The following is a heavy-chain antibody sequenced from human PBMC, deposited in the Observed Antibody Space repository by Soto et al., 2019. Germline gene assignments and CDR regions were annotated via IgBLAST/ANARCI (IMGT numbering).Heavy chain of an antibody. CDR1: GYTFTSYY. CDR2: IIPILGIA. V-gene: IGHV1-69*04. J-gene: IGHJ4*02. D-gene: IGHD3-22*01. CDR3: ARGQGYYDSSGPYFDY. Sequence: SVKVSCKSSGYTFTSYYMHWVRQAPGQGLEWMGRIIPILGIANYAQKFQGRVTITADKSTSTAYMELSSLRSEDTAVYYCARGQGYYDSSGPYFDYWGQGTLVTVSS.